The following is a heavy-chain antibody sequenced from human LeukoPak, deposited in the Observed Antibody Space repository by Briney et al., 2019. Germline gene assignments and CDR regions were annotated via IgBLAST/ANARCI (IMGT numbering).Heavy chain of an antibody. V-gene: IGHV4-34*01. J-gene: IGHJ4*02. CDR1: GGSFSGYY. CDR2: INHSGST. CDR3: ARYSSGWYLSY. Sequence: SETLSLTCAVYGGSFSGYYWSWIRQPPGKGLEWIGEINHSGSTNYNPSLKSRVTISVDTSKNQFSLKLGSVTAADTAVYYCARYSSGWYLSYWGQGTLVTVSS. D-gene: IGHD6-19*01.